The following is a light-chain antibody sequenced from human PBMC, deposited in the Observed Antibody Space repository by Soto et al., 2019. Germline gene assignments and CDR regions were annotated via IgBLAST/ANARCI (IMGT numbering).Light chain of an antibody. CDR3: QQYENYWT. J-gene: IGKJ1*01. CDR2: DAS. V-gene: IGKV1-5*01. CDR1: QTISSW. Sequence: DIQITQSRSIRSGSGGGIVTITCRASQTISSWLAWYQHKPGKAPKLLIYDASNLDSGVPSRFSGSGSGTEFSLTISNLQTDDCATYYCQQYENYWTFGQGTKVDIK.